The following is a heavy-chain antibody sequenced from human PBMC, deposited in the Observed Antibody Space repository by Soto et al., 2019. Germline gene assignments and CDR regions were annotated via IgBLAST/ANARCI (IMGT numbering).Heavy chain of an antibody. CDR1: GGSISSYY. CDR2: IYYSGST. CDR3: VRHLNFSGLRYYDY. J-gene: IGHJ4*02. Sequence: SETLSLTCTVSGGSISSYYWSWIRQPPGKGLEWIGYIYYSGSTNYNPSLKSRVTISVDTSKNQFSLKLSSVTAADTAVYYCVRHLNFSGLRYYDYRGQRTLVTVSS. D-gene: IGHD1-26*01. V-gene: IGHV4-59*08.